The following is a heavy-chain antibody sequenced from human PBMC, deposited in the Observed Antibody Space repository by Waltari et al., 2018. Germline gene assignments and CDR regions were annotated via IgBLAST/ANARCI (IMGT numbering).Heavy chain of an antibody. CDR2: INPNSGGT. CDR3: AKGQEHYYDNSGSFVS. J-gene: IGHJ5*01. Sequence: QVQLLQRGAEVKKPGASVKVSCKASGYTFTGYYIHWVRQAPGQGLEWMGRINPNSGGTNYAQKFQGRVTMTRDTSINTAYMELSRLRPDDTAVYYCAKGQEHYYDNSGSFVSWGQGTLVTVSS. CDR1: GYTFTGYY. D-gene: IGHD3-22*01. V-gene: IGHV1-2*06.